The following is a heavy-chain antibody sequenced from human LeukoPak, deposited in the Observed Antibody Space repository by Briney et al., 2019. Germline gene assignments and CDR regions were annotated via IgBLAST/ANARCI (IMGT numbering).Heavy chain of an antibody. J-gene: IGHJ5*02. V-gene: IGHV3-30*02. Sequence: GGSLRLSCEASGFTFTTYGMHWVRPVPGKGLEGVAFIRYDGSDKYYVDSVKGRFTISRGNARSTLYLQMNSLRAEDTAVYYCAQDHSQSFASSGQGSLVTVSS. CDR2: IRYDGSDK. D-gene: IGHD2-21*01. CDR1: GFTFTTYG. CDR3: AQDHSQSFAS.